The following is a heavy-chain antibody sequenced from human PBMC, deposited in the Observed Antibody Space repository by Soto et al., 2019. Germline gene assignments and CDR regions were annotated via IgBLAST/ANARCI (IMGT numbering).Heavy chain of an antibody. D-gene: IGHD2-2*01. CDR3: ARQDIVAVPAAIGTGDY. CDR1: GGSISSSSYY. Sequence: SETLSLTCTVSGGSISSSSYYWGWIRQPPGKGLEWIGSIYYSGSTYYNPSLKSRVTISVDTSKNQFSLKLSSVTAADTAVYYCARQDIVAVPAAIGTGDYWGQGTLVTVSS. J-gene: IGHJ4*02. CDR2: IYYSGST. V-gene: IGHV4-39*01.